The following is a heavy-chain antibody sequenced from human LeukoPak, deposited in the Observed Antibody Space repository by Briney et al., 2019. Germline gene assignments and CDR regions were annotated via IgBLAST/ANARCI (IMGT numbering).Heavy chain of an antibody. V-gene: IGHV1-69*05. CDR1: GGAFSSYA. J-gene: IGHJ4*02. D-gene: IGHD4-17*01. Sequence: SVKVSCKASGGAFSSYAISWVRQAPGQGLEWMGRIIPIFGTANYAQKFQGRVTITTDESTSTAYMELSSLRSEDTAVYYCARGTTVTTFLDYWGQGTLVTVSS. CDR2: IIPIFGTA. CDR3: ARGTTVTTFLDY.